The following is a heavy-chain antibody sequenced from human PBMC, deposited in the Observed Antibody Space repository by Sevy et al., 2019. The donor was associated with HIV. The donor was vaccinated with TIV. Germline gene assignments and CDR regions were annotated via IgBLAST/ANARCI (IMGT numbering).Heavy chain of an antibody. CDR3: ARDATGRTFDP. J-gene: IGHJ5*02. Sequence: ASVKVSCKASGYTFTGYYMHWVRQAPGQGLEWMGRMNPNSGGTNYAQKFQGRVTMTRDTSISTAYMELSRLRSDDTAVYYCARDATGRTFDPWGQGTLVTVSS. D-gene: IGHD3-10*01. CDR1: GYTFTGYY. CDR2: MNPNSGGT. V-gene: IGHV1-2*06.